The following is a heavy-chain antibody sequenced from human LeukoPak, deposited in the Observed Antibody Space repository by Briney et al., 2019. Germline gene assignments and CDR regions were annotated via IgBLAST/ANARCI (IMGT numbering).Heavy chain of an antibody. Sequence: PSETLSLTCTVSGGSISSYYWSWIRQPPGKGLEWIGYIYYSGSTNYNPSLKSRVTISVDTSKNQFSLKLSSVTAADTAVYYCARGSGSYGFYYYYYMDVWGKGTTVTVSS. V-gene: IGHV4-59*01. CDR1: GGSISSYY. CDR3: ARGSGSYGFYYYYYMDV. CDR2: IYYSGST. D-gene: IGHD1-26*01. J-gene: IGHJ6*03.